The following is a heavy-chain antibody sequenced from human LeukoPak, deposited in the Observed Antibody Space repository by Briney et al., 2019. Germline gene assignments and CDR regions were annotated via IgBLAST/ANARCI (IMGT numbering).Heavy chain of an antibody. CDR1: GFTFSSYW. J-gene: IGHJ4*02. V-gene: IGHV3-7*03. Sequence: PGGSLRLSCAASGFTFSSYWMSWVRQAPGKGLEWVANIKKDGSEKYYLDSVRGRFTISRDNAKTSLYLQMSSLTAADTAVYYCAKDRSIGTYYTFDRWGQGTLVTVSS. CDR2: IKKDGSEK. CDR3: AKDRSIGTYYTFDR. D-gene: IGHD1-26*01.